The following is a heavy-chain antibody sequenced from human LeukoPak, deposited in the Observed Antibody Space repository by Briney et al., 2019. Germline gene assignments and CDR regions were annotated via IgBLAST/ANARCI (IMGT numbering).Heavy chain of an antibody. J-gene: IGHJ3*02. CDR3: AKDNNGWAFDI. Sequence: GGSLRLSCAASGFTFSSYGMDWVRQAPGKGLEWVAFIPYDGSNKYYADSVKGRFTISRDNSKNTLYLRMNSLRAEDTALYYCAKDNNGWAFDIWGQGTMVTVSS. D-gene: IGHD6-19*01. CDR1: GFTFSSYG. CDR2: IPYDGSNK. V-gene: IGHV3-30*02.